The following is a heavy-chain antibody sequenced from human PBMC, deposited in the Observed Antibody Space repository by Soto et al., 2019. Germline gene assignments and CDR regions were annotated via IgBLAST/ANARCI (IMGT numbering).Heavy chain of an antibody. CDR3: ARDLLPSSSGWSHFDY. J-gene: IGHJ4*02. Sequence: ASVKVSCKASGGTFSSYAISWVRQAPGQGLEWMGGIIPIFGTANYAQKFQGRVTITADESTSTAYMELSSLRSEDTAVYYCARDLLPSSSGWSHFDYWRQGTLVTVSS. CDR2: IIPIFGTA. CDR1: GGTFSSYA. D-gene: IGHD6-19*01. V-gene: IGHV1-69*13.